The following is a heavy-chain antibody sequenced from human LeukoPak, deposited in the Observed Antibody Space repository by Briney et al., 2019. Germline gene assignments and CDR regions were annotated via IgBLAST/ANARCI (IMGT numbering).Heavy chain of an antibody. Sequence: GASVKVSCKASGGTFSSYAISWVRQAPGQGLEWMGWISAYNGNTNYAQKLQGRVTMTTDTSTSTAYMELRSLRSDDTAVYYCARDPTLIVASFYYFDYWGQGTLVTVSS. D-gene: IGHD5-12*01. J-gene: IGHJ4*02. CDR2: ISAYNGNT. V-gene: IGHV1-18*01. CDR3: ARDPTLIVASFYYFDY. CDR1: GGTFSSYA.